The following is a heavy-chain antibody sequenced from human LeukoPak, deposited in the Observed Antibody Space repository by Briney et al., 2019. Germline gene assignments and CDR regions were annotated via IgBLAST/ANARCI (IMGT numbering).Heavy chain of an antibody. CDR3: ARVRGGLRNAPFDI. V-gene: IGHV4-31*03. CDR2: IYYTGNT. Sequence: RPSETLSLTCTVSGGSISSGGHYWSWIRRHPGKGLEWIGYIYYTGNTYYNPSLKSRVTISLDTSKNQFSLKLSSVTAADTAVYYCARVRGGLRNAPFDIWGQGTMVTVSS. CDR1: GGSISSGGHY. D-gene: IGHD5/OR15-5a*01. J-gene: IGHJ3*02.